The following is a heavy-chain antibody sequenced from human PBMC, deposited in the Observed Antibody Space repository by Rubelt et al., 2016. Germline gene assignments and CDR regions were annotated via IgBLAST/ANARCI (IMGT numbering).Heavy chain of an antibody. CDR1: GDSISTYY. D-gene: IGHD4-17*01. J-gene: IGHJ4*02. CDR3: ASGVTTFRSVDY. Sequence: QVQLQESGPGLVKSSETLSLTCTVSGDSISTYYWSWIRQPPGKGLEWIGYISYRGSTNYNPGRKSGVTISVDTAKNQCSLELSSVTAADTAVYYCASGVTTFRSVDYWGQGTLVTVSS. V-gene: IGHV4-59*01. CDR2: ISYRGST.